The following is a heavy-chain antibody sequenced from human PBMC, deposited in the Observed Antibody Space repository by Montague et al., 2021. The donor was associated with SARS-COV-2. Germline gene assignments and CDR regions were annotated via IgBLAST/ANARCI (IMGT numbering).Heavy chain of an antibody. D-gene: IGHD1-7*01. V-gene: IGHV4-39*07. J-gene: IGHJ3*02. CDR3: ARGRYGLIETTDAFDI. CDR1: GGSISSSNYF. CDR2: IYFGGGT. Sequence: SETLSLTCTVSGGSISSSNYFWGWIRQPPGKGLEWIGSIYFGGGTYYNPSLKSRVTISVDRSKKQFSLKLSSVTAADTAVYYCARGRYGLIETTDAFDIWGQGTMVSVSS.